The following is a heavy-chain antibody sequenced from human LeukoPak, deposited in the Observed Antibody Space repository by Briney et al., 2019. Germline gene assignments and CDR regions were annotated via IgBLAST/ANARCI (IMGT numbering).Heavy chain of an antibody. CDR1: GYTFTSYD. CDR2: MNPSSGNT. D-gene: IGHD3-10*01. Sequence: ASVKVSCKASGYTFTSYDINWVRQATGQGLEWMGWMNPSSGNTGYAQKFQGRVTMTRNTSISTAYMELSSLRSEDTAVYYCARGATPMVRGLDWFDPWGQGTLVTVSS. CDR3: ARGATPMVRGLDWFDP. V-gene: IGHV1-8*01. J-gene: IGHJ5*02.